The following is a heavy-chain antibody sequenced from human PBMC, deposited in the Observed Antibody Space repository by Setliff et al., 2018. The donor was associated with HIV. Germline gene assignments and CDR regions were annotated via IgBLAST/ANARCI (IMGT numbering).Heavy chain of an antibody. D-gene: IGHD1-20*01. J-gene: IGHJ5*02. Sequence: KSSETLSLTCTVSGGSISSHYWSWIRQPPGKRLEWIGYTYYSGSTNYNPSLKSRVTISVDTSKNQFSLKLSSVTAADTAVYYCAGCITGTTHWFDPWGQGTLVTVSS. CDR3: AGCITGTTHWFDP. V-gene: IGHV4-59*11. CDR2: TYYSGST. CDR1: GGSISSHY.